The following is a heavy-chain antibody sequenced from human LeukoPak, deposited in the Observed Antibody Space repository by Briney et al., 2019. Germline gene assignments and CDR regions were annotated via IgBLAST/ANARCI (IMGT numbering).Heavy chain of an antibody. CDR1: GFTFSNAW. CDR3: TSERVYCSSTSCYGYYYGMDV. Sequence: GGSLRLSCAASGFTFSNAWMSWVRQAPGKGLEWVGRIKSKTDGGTTDYAAPVKGGFTISRDDSKNTLYLQMNSLKTEDTAVYYCTSERVYCSSTSCYGYYYGMDVWGQGTTVTVSS. J-gene: IGHJ6*02. D-gene: IGHD2-2*01. V-gene: IGHV3-15*01. CDR2: IKSKTDGGTT.